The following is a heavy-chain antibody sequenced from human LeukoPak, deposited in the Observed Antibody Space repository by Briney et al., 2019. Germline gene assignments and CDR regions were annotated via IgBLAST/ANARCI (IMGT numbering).Heavy chain of an antibody. CDR2: ISSSGNTI. CDR3: ARGWRAPGPSFDY. J-gene: IGHJ4*02. D-gene: IGHD3-3*01. V-gene: IGHV3-11*01. CDR1: GFTFSDYY. Sequence: GGSLRLSCTASGFTFSDYYMSWIRQAPGKGLEWVSYISSSGNTIYYAASVKGRFTISRDNAKNSEYLQMNSLRADDTAVYYCARGWRAPGPSFDYWGQGTLVTVSS.